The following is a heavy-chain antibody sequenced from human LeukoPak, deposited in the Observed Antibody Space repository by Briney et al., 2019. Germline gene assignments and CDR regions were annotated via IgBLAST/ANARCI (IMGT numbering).Heavy chain of an antibody. CDR1: GFTFSSYA. V-gene: IGHV3-7*01. CDR3: ARRVGSSGTPRPPHFDY. CDR2: IKQDGSEK. J-gene: IGHJ4*02. D-gene: IGHD1-26*01. Sequence: PGGSLRLSCAASGFTFSSYAMSWVRQAPGKGLEWVANIKQDGSEKYYVDSVKGRFTISRDNAKNSLYLQMNSLRAEDTAVYYCARRVGSSGTPRPPHFDYWGQGTLVTVSS.